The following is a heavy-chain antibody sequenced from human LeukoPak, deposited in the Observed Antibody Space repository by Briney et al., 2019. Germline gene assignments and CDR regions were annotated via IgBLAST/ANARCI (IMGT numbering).Heavy chain of an antibody. CDR2: ISGSGGSS. Sequence: PGGSLRLSCAASGFTFSSYAVTWVRQAPGKGLEWVSGISGSGGSSYYAGSVKGRFTISRDNSKNTLYLQMNSLRAEDTAVYYCAELGITMIGGVWGKGTTVTISS. V-gene: IGHV3-23*01. CDR1: GFTFSSYA. D-gene: IGHD3-10*02. CDR3: AELGITMIGGV. J-gene: IGHJ6*04.